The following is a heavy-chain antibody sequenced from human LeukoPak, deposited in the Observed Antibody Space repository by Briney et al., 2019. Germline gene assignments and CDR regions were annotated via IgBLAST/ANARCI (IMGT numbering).Heavy chain of an antibody. CDR2: ISWNSGSI. CDR1: GFTFDDYA. CDR3: AKSDYFDS. Sequence: GGSLRLSCAASGFTFDDYAMHWVRQAPGKGLEWVPGISWNSGSIGYADSVKGRFTISRDNAKNSLYLQMNSLRAEDTAVYYCAKSDYFDSWGQGTLVTVSS. V-gene: IGHV3-9*01. J-gene: IGHJ4*02.